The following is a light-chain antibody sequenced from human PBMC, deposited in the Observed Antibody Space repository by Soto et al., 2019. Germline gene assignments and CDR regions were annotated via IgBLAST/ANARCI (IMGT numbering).Light chain of an antibody. CDR2: GAA. CDR3: QQYNNWPPIT. Sequence: EIVMTQSPATLSVSPGERATLSCRASQSVSSNLAWYQQKPGQAPRLLIYGAATRATGIPARFSGSGSGTEFTLTISSLLSEDFVVYYCQQYNNWPPITFGQGTRLEIK. V-gene: IGKV3-15*01. J-gene: IGKJ5*01. CDR1: QSVSSN.